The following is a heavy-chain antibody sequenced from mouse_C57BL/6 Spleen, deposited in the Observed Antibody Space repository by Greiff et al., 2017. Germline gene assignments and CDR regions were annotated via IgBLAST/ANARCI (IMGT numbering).Heavy chain of an antibody. CDR1: GYTFTDYN. V-gene: IGHV1-22*01. J-gene: IGHJ1*03. CDR2: INPNNGGT. CDR3: AREGLYGYGGVYFDV. D-gene: IGHD2-2*01. Sequence: EVKLMESGPELVKPGASVKMSCKASGYTFTDYNMHWVKQSHGKSLEWIGYINPNNGGTSYNQKFKGKATLTVNKSSSTAYMELRSLTSEDAAVYSCAREGLYGYGGVYFDVWGTGTTVTVSS.